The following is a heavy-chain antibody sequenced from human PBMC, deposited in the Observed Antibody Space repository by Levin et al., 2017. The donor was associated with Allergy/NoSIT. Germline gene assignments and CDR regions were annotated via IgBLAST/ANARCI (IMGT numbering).Heavy chain of an antibody. V-gene: IGHV4-31*03. CDR1: GGSISSGGYY. CDR2: IYDSGST. CDR3: ARSLPHTVGAKRGFDY. Sequence: LSQTLSLTCTVSGGSISSGGYYWSWIRQYPGKGLECIGYIYDSGSTYYNPSLKSRINISLDTSKNQFSLKLSSVTAADTAVYYCARSLPHTVGAKRGFDYWGQGTLVTVSS. J-gene: IGHJ4*02. D-gene: IGHD4-23*01.